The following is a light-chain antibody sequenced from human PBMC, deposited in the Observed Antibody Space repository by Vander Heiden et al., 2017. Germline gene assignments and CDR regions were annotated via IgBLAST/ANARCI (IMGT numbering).Light chain of an antibody. CDR3: TAWDDSLNDVL. V-gene: IGLV1-47*01. Sequence: QSVLTQSPSASGTPGQRVTIPCSGSSSNIGSNYVYWYQQLPGTAPKLLIYRSNQRPSGVPDRFSASKSGTSASLAISGLRSEDEADYYCTAWDDSLNDVLFGGGTQLTVL. CDR1: SSNIGSNY. J-gene: IGLJ2*01. CDR2: RSN.